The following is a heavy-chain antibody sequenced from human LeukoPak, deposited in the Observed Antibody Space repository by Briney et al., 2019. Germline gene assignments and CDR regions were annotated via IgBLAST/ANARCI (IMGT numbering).Heavy chain of an antibody. CDR2: IYPGDSDT. J-gene: IGHJ4*02. CDR1: GYSFTSYW. CDR3: ARSKLGSLTVPFDY. D-gene: IGHD3-9*01. Sequence: GESLKISCKGSGYSFTSYWIGWVHQMPGKGLEWMGIIYPGDSDTRYSPSFQGQVTISADKSIGTAYLQWSSLKASDTAIYYCARSKLGSLTVPFDYWGQGTLVTVSS. V-gene: IGHV5-51*07.